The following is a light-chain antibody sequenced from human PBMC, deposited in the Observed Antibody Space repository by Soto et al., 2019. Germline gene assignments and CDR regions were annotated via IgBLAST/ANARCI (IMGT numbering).Light chain of an antibody. V-gene: IGLV2-14*03. J-gene: IGLJ1*01. CDR3: SSYTSSRANV. CDR2: DVS. CDR1: SSVVGGYNY. Sequence: QSVLTQPASVSGSPGQSIAISCTGTSSVVGGYNYVSWYQQHPGKAPKLMSYDVSNRPSGVSNRFSGSKSGNTASLTISGLQAEDEADYYCSSYTSSRANVFGSGTKVNGL.